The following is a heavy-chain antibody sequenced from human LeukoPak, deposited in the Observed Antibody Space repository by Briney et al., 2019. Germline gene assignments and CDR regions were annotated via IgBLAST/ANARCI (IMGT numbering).Heavy chain of an antibody. Sequence: GGSLRLSCAASGFTVSSNYMSWVRQAPGKGLEWVSVIYSGGSTYYADSVKGRFTISRHNSKNTLYLQMNSLRAEDTAVYYCARFTRFVSSGWSHDAFDIWGQGTMVTVSS. V-gene: IGHV3-53*04. D-gene: IGHD6-19*01. CDR3: ARFTRFVSSGWSHDAFDI. CDR2: IYSGGST. J-gene: IGHJ3*02. CDR1: GFTVSSNY.